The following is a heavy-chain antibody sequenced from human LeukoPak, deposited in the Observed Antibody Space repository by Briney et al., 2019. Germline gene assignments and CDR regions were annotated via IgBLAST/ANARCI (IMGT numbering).Heavy chain of an antibody. CDR3: ARARALYCSGGSCYSASRSFDY. CDR1: GYTFTSYY. Sequence: ASVKVSCKASGYTFTSYYMHWVRQAPGQGLECMEIINPSGGSTSYAQKFQGRVTMTRDMSTSTVYMELSSLRSEDTAVYYCARARALYCSGGSCYSASRSFDYWGQGTLVTVSS. V-gene: IGHV1-46*01. D-gene: IGHD2-15*01. CDR2: INPSGGST. J-gene: IGHJ4*02.